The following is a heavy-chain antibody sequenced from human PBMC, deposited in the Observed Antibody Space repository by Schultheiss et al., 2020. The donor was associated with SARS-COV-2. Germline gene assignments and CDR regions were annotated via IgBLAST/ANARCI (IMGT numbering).Heavy chain of an antibody. D-gene: IGHD1-1*01. CDR1: GFTFDDYA. V-gene: IGHV3-74*01. J-gene: IGHJ4*02. CDR3: ARDNDWVFDY. Sequence: GESLKISCAASGFTFDDYAMHWVRQAPGKGLVWLSHIYGDGSSTTYADSVKGRFTIFRDNAKNTLYLQMNSLRAEDTAVYYCARDNDWVFDYWGQGTPVTVSS. CDR2: IYGDGSST.